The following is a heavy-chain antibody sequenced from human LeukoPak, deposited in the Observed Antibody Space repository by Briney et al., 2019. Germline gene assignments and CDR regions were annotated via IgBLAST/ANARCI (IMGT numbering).Heavy chain of an antibody. Sequence: ASVKVSCKASGYTFTSYDINWVRQAPGQGLEWMGWMNPNSGNTGYAQKFQGRVTMTRNTSISTAYMELSSLRSEDTAVYYCARDFEYGSSRWFDPWGQGTLVTVSS. D-gene: IGHD6-6*01. CDR2: MNPNSGNT. CDR1: GYTFTSYD. J-gene: IGHJ5*02. CDR3: ARDFEYGSSRWFDP. V-gene: IGHV1-8*01.